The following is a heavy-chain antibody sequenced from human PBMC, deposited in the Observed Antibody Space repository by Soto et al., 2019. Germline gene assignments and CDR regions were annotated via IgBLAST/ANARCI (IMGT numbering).Heavy chain of an antibody. D-gene: IGHD4-4*01. Sequence: QVQLQESGPGLVKPSETLSLTCTVSGGSISSYYWSWIRQPPGKGLEWIGYIYYSGSTNYNPSLKSRVTISVDTSKNQXSLKLSSVTAXDTXXXXXXRDYSNYVGYFDYWGQGTLVTVSS. CDR2: IYYSGST. CDR3: XRDYSNYVGYFDY. CDR1: GGSISSYY. V-gene: IGHV4-59*01. J-gene: IGHJ4*02.